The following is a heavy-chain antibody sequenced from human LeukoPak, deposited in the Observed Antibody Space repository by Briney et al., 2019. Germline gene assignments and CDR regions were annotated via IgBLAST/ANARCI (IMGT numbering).Heavy chain of an antibody. CDR3: ASGYYYDSSGYFDY. V-gene: IGHV1-69*13. CDR2: IIPIFGTA. CDR1: GGTFCSYA. Sequence: SVKVSCKASGGTFCSYAISWVRQAPGQGLEWMGGIIPIFGTANYAQKFQGRVTITADESTSTAYMELSSLRSEDTAVYYCASGYYYDSSGYFDYWGQGTLVTVSS. D-gene: IGHD3-22*01. J-gene: IGHJ4*02.